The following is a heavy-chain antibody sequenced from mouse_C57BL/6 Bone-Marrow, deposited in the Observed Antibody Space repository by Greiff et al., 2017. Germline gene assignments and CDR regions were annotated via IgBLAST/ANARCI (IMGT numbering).Heavy chain of an antibody. CDR2: IYPSDSET. CDR1: GYTFTSYW. Sequence: VQLQQPGAELVRPGSSVKLSCKASGYTFTSYWMDWVKQRPGQGLEWIGNIYPSDSETHYNQKFKDKATLTVDKSSSTAYMQLSSLTSEDSAVYYCARGEPFDYWGQGTTLTVSS. CDR3: ARGEPFDY. V-gene: IGHV1-61*01. J-gene: IGHJ2*01.